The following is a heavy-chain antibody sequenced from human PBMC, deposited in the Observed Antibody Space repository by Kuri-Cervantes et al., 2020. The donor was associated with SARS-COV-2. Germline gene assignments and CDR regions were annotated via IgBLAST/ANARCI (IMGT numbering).Heavy chain of an antibody. D-gene: IGHD3-22*01. CDR3: ARSSGVVIVVVTLNAYFDY. CDR2: IYYSGST. CDR1: GGSISSSSYY. Sequence: GSLRLSCTVSGGSISSSSYYWGWIRQPPGKGLEWIGSIYYSGSTYYNPSLKSRVTISVDTSKNQFSLKLSSVTAADTAVYYRARSSGVVIVVVTLNAYFDYWGQGTLVTVSS. J-gene: IGHJ4*02. V-gene: IGHV4-39*01.